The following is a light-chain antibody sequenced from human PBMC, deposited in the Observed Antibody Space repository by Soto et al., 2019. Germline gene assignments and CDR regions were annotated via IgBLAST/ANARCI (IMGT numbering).Light chain of an antibody. CDR3: SSYTSSSTYV. V-gene: IGLV2-14*01. CDR1: SSDVGGYNY. Sequence: QSLLTQPASVSGSPGQSITISCPGTSSDVGGYNYVSWYQQHPGKAPKLMIYDVSNRPSGVSNRFSGSKSGNTASLTISGLQAEDEADYYCSSYTSSSTYVFGTGTKVTGL. CDR2: DVS. J-gene: IGLJ1*01.